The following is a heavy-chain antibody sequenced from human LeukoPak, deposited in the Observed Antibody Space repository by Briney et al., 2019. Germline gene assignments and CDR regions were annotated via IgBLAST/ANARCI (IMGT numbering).Heavy chain of an antibody. V-gene: IGHV3-15*01. J-gene: IGHJ4*02. CDR1: GFTFSNAW. D-gene: IGHD3-22*01. CDR3: TTGRETMIVVVPLDY. Sequence: PGGSLRLSCAASGFTFSNAWMSWVRQAPGKGLEWVGRIRSKTDGGTTDYAAPVKGRFTISRDDSKNTLYLQMNSLKTEDTAVYYCTTGRETMIVVVPLDYWGQGTLVTVSS. CDR2: IRSKTDGGTT.